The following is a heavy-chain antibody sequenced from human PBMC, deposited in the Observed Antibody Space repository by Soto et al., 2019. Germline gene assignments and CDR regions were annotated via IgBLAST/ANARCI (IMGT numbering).Heavy chain of an antibody. J-gene: IGHJ4*02. Sequence: GGSLRLSCASSGFPFISYSMILVRQAPGKGLEWVSAISGSGGSTYYADSVKGRFTISRDNSKNTLYLQMNSLRAEDTAVYYCAKDFGSSGWIFDYWGQGNLVTVS. CDR2: ISGSGGST. V-gene: IGHV3-23*01. CDR1: GFPFISYS. D-gene: IGHD6-19*01. CDR3: AKDFGSSGWIFDY.